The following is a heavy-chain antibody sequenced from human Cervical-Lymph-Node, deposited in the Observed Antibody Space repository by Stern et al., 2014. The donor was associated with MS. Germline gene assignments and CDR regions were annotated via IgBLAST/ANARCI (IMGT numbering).Heavy chain of an antibody. V-gene: IGHV4-4*02. CDR1: GGLVRSTNW. Sequence: QVQLQESGPGLVKPSGTLSLTCAVSGGLVRSTNWWSPVRQSPAERLERSGIIYHNRASTSRPSLRGRLPISLDNSKTPLSLHLTSVTAADTAVYYCARERQQYCNSEGCSYWYFDLWGRGTLVTVSS. CDR3: ARERQQYCNSEGCSYWYFDL. D-gene: IGHD2/OR15-2a*01. J-gene: IGHJ2*01. CDR2: IYHNRAS.